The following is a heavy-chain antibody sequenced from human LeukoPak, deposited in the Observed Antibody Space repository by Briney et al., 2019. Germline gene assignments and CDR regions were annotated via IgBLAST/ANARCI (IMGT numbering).Heavy chain of an antibody. CDR3: TKDIPLTGGRNGAH. CDR1: GYTLTELS. D-gene: IGHD2-8*02. CDR2: FDPEDGET. V-gene: IGHV1-24*01. J-gene: IGHJ4*02. Sequence: GASVKVSCKVSGYTLTELSMHWVRQAPGKGLEWMGGFDPEDGETIYAQKFQGRVTMTEDTSTDTAYMELSSLRSEDTAVYYCTKDIPLTGGRNGAHWGQGTLVTVSS.